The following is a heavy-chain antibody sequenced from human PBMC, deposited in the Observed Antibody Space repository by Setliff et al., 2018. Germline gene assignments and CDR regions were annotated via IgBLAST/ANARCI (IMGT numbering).Heavy chain of an antibody. CDR3: AREVGSRLDY. V-gene: IGHV1-2*06. CDR1: GYIFTGYY. CDR2: INPNSGYT. D-gene: IGHD6-13*01. Sequence: ASVKVSCKASGYIFTGYYMHWVRQAPGQGLEWMGRINPNSGYTNYAQKLQGRVTMTTDTSTSTAYMELRSLRSDDTAVYYCAREVGSRLDYWGQGTLVTVSS. J-gene: IGHJ4*02.